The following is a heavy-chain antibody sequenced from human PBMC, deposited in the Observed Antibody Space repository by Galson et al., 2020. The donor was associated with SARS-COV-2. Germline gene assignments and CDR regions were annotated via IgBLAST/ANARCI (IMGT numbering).Heavy chain of an antibody. Sequence: ASVKVSCKTSGYTFSSYGIGWVRQAPGHGLEWMGWISAHRANRNYVQKFQGRVTMTTDTPTRTAFMELRSLTSDDTAVYYCARGQTVYCSSTSCYNYFDFWGQGTLVTVSS. CDR1: GYTFSSYG. V-gene: IGHV1-18*01. CDR2: ISAHRANR. J-gene: IGHJ4*02. D-gene: IGHD2-2*02. CDR3: ARGQTVYCSSTSCYNYFDF.